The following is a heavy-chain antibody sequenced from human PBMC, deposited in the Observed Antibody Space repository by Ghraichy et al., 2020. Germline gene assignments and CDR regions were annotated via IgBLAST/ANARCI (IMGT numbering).Heavy chain of an antibody. CDR2: ISSSSSYI. CDR1: GFTFSSYS. J-gene: IGHJ4*02. CDR3: ARDYGDGLLRY. Sequence: GESLNISCAASGFTFSSYSMNWVRQAPGKGLEWVSSISSSSSYIYYADSVKGRFTISRDNAKNSLYLQMNSLRAEDTAVYYCARDYGDGLLRYWGQGTLVTVSS. D-gene: IGHD5-24*01. V-gene: IGHV3-21*01.